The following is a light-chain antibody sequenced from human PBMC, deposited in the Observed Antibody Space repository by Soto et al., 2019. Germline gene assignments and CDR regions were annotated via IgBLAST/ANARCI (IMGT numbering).Light chain of an antibody. Sequence: DIVITQSPATLSVSPGERTTLSCRASRSVTTSLAWYQQKPGQAPRLLIYGASTRATGIPARFSGSGSGTEFTLTISSLQSEDFAVYSCQQYDKWPQFTFGQGNKVDIK. J-gene: IGKJ2*01. CDR1: RSVTTS. CDR2: GAS. CDR3: QQYDKWPQFT. V-gene: IGKV3-15*01.